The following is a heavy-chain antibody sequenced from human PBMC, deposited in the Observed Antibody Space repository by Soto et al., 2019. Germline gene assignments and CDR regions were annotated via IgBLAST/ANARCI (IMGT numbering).Heavy chain of an antibody. D-gene: IGHD5-12*01. CDR2: IYYSGST. CDR1: GCSISSYY. Sequence: PSETLSLTCTVSGCSISSYYWSWIRQPPGKGLEWIGYIYYSGSTNYNPSLKSRVTISVDTSKNQFSLKLSSVTAADTAVYYCASLGYSGYDWEDYYYMDVWGKGTTVTVSS. J-gene: IGHJ6*03. V-gene: IGHV4-59*08. CDR3: ASLGYSGYDWEDYYYMDV.